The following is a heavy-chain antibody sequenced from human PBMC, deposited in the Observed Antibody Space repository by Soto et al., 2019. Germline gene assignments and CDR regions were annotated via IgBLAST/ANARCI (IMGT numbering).Heavy chain of an antibody. CDR2: ISTSGTTM. D-gene: IGHD3-10*01. V-gene: IGHV3-48*03. Sequence: EVQLVESGGGSVQPGGSLRLSCVASGFTFSSYEMNWVRQAPGIGLEWLSYISTSGTTMYYADSVKGRFTISRDNAKNTLFLQLNSLRAEDTAVYYCAVDWGHEWLGEIWGRGTLVSVSS. CDR1: GFTFSSYE. J-gene: IGHJ4*02. CDR3: AVDWGHEWLGEI.